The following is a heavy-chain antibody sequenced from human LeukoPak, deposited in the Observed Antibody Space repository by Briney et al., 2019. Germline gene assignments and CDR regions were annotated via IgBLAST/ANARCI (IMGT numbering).Heavy chain of an antibody. D-gene: IGHD3-22*01. J-gene: IGHJ4*02. V-gene: IGHV3-23*01. Sequence: GGSLRLSCAASGFTFSSYAMSWVRQAPGKGLEWVSAISGSGGSTYYADSVKGRFTISRDNSKNTLYLQMNSLRAEDTAVYYCAKVTTLEKYYYDSSGYSSHFDYWGQGTLVTVSS. CDR1: GFTFSSYA. CDR2: ISGSGGST. CDR3: AKVTTLEKYYYDSSGYSSHFDY.